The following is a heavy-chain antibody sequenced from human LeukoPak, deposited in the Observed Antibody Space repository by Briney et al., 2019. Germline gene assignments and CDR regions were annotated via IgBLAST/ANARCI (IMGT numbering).Heavy chain of an antibody. CDR1: GGSIRSGSYY. CDR2: IYTSGTT. D-gene: IGHD6-6*01. V-gene: IGHV4-61*02. Sequence: SETLSLTCSVSGGSIRSGSYYWSWIRQPAGKVLELIGRIYTSGTTHYNPSLKSRVTITVDTSKNQFSVKLTSVTAADTAVYYCARWYSSSTGDRFDSRGQGTQVTVSS. J-gene: IGHJ4*02. CDR3: ARWYSSSTGDRFDS.